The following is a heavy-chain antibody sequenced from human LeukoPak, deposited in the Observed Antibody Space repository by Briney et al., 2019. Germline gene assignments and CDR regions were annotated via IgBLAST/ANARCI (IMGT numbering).Heavy chain of an antibody. V-gene: IGHV1-18*01. CDR3: AGVNLYYNYMDV. J-gene: IGHJ6*03. CDR1: GYTFTRYG. Sequence: GASVKDSCKASGYTFTRYGISWVRQAPGQGLEWMGWIRVDNGDTDNAQKFQGRVTITTDTSSTTIYMELRSLRSDDTAAYYCAGVNLYYNYMDVWGKGTTVTVSS. D-gene: IGHD1-14*01. CDR2: IRVDNGDT.